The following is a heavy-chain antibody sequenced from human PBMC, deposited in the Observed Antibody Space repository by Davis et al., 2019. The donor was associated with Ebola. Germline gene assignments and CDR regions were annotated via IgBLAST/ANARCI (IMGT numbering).Heavy chain of an antibody. Sequence: AASVQVSCKASGYTFTSYYMHWVRQAPGQGLEWMGIINPSGGSTSYAQKFQGRVTMTRDTSTSTVYMELSSLRSEDTAVYYCATGQWRLWLIYWGQGTLVTVSS. V-gene: IGHV1-46*03. CDR3: ATGQWRLWLIY. J-gene: IGHJ4*02. CDR2: INPSGGST. CDR1: GYTFTSYY. D-gene: IGHD5-18*01.